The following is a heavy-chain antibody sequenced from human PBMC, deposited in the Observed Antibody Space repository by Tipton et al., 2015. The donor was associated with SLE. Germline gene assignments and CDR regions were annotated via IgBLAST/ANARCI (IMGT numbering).Heavy chain of an antibody. CDR2: IHYSGNT. Sequence: TLSLTCALYGGSFSANYWSWIRQSPGKGLEWIGEIHYSGNTKYNPSLKSRVTMSVDTSENQFSLRLSSVTTADTAAYYCARDRGGDYFDYWGPGTLVTVSS. CDR1: GGSFSANY. CDR3: ARDRGGDYFDY. D-gene: IGHD3-10*01. J-gene: IGHJ4*02. V-gene: IGHV4-59*01.